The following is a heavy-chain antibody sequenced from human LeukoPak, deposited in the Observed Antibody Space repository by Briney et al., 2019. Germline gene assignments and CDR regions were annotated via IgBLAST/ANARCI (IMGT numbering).Heavy chain of an antibody. CDR3: AKVGYYDSSSARGAFDI. J-gene: IGHJ3*02. D-gene: IGHD3-22*01. Sequence: GGSLRLSCAASGFTFSSYGMNWVRQAPGKGLEWVSAISGSGGSTYYADSVKGRFTISRDNSKNTLYLQMNSLRAEDTAVYYCAKVGYYDSSSARGAFDIWGQGTMVTVSS. CDR2: ISGSGGST. CDR1: GFTFSSYG. V-gene: IGHV3-23*01.